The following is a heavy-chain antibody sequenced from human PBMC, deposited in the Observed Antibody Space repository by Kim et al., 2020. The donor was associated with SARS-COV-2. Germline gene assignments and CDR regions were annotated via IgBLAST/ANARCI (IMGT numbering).Heavy chain of an antibody. J-gene: IGHJ4*02. CDR2: ISGLGGTT. D-gene: IGHD3-16*01. CDR1: GFTFSTFT. Sequence: GGSLRLSCAASGFTFSTFTLNWVRQAPGKGLEWVSTISGLGGTTTYADSVRGRFTISRDNAKNTLYLQMNSLRADDTAVYYCARSGLSGCPSFDDWGQGT. CDR3: ARSGLSGCPSFDD. V-gene: IGHV3-23*01.